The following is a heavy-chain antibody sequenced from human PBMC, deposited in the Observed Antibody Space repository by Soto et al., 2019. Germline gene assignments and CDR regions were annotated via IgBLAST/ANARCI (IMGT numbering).Heavy chain of an antibody. D-gene: IGHD3-10*01. J-gene: IGHJ5*02. CDR1: GGSISSYY. CDR3: ARDFYGSGSYYNPNWFDP. V-gene: IGHV4-59*01. CDR2: IYYSGST. Sequence: SETLSLTCTVSGGSISSYYWSWIRQPPGKGLEWIGYIYYSGSTNYNPSLKSRVTISVDTSKNQFSLKLSSVTAADTAVYYYARDFYGSGSYYNPNWFDPWGQGTLVTVSA.